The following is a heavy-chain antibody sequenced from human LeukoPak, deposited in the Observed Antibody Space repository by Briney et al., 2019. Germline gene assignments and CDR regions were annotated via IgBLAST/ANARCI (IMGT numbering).Heavy chain of an antibody. J-gene: IGHJ4*02. Sequence: SETLSLTCTVSGGSISSYYWSWIRQPPGKGLEWIGYIYYSRSTNYNPSLKSRVTISVDTSKNQFSLKLSSVTAADTAVYYCARHRWSSGWFDYWGQGTLVTVSS. D-gene: IGHD6-19*01. CDR2: IYYSRST. CDR1: GGSISSYY. CDR3: ARHRWSSGWFDY. V-gene: IGHV4-59*08.